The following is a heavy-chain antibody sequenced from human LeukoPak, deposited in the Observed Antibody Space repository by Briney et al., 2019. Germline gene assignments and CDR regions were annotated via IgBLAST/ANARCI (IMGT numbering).Heavy chain of an antibody. D-gene: IGHD2-2*01. CDR3: AKTPYPCSSTSCYFDY. V-gene: IGHV3-21*04. Sequence: GGSLRLSCVGSGVTFINYTMNWVRQAPGKGLEWISSISSSSTKIYYADSVKGRFTISRDNSKNTLYLQMNSLRAEDAAVYYCAKTPYPCSSTSCYFDYWGQGTLVTVSS. CDR1: GVTFINYT. CDR2: ISSSSTKI. J-gene: IGHJ4*02.